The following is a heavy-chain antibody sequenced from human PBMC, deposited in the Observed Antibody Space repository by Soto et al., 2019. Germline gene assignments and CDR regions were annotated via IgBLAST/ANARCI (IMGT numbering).Heavy chain of an antibody. CDR2: IGTAGDT. D-gene: IGHD1-1*01. Sequence: EVQLVESGGGLVQPGGSLRLSCAASGFTFSNYDMHWVRQPTGKALEWVSAIGTAGDTYYPDSVKGRFTISRENAKNSLYLQMNSLRPGDTAVYYCGRGPTDGWRNGMDVWGQGTTVTVSS. CDR3: GRGPTDGWRNGMDV. V-gene: IGHV3-13*04. CDR1: GFTFSNYD. J-gene: IGHJ6*02.